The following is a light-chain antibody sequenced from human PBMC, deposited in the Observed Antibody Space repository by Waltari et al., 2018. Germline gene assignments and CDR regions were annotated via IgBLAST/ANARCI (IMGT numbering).Light chain of an antibody. V-gene: IGLV1-40*01. CDR3: QSFDSSLSASV. J-gene: IGLJ3*02. CDR2: GTT. Sequence: QSVLTQPPSMSGAPGQKVTIPCTGGSSNFGAGYAVHWYQQFPGAAPKLLIFGTTNRASGVPGRFSGSKSGTSASLAIAGLQSEDEAVYYCQSFDSSLSASVFGGGTKLTVL. CDR1: SSNFGAGYA.